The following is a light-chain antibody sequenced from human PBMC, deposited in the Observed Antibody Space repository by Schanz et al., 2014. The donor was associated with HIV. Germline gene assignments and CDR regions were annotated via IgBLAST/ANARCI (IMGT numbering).Light chain of an antibody. V-gene: IGLV1-44*01. Sequence: QSVLTQTPSASGTPGQRVTISCSGSGSDIRSNAVNWYQQLPGTAPKLLIYNTYHRPSGVPDRFSGSNSGSSASLAISGLQSEDEADYYCATWADSLNGWVFGGGTKLTAL. CDR1: GSDIRSNA. CDR3: ATWADSLNGWV. CDR2: NTY. J-gene: IGLJ3*02.